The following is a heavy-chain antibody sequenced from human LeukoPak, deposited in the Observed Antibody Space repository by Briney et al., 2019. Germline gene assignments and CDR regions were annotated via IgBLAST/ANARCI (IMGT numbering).Heavy chain of an antibody. J-gene: IGHJ4*02. Sequence: ASVKVSCKASGCTFSSYAISWVRQAPGQGLEWMGGIIPIFGTANYAQKFQGRVTITTDESTSTAYMELSSLRSEDTAVYYCARVVGATLEIDYWGQGTLVTVSS. CDR1: GCTFSSYA. D-gene: IGHD1-26*01. V-gene: IGHV1-69*05. CDR2: IIPIFGTA. CDR3: ARVVGATLEIDY.